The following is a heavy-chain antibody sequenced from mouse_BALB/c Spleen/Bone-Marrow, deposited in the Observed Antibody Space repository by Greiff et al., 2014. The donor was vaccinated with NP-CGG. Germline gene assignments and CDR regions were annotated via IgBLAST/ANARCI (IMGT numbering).Heavy chain of an antibody. V-gene: IGHV1-37*01. D-gene: IGHD2-3*01. CDR1: GYSFTGYF. CDR3: GRWGDGYYYAMGY. J-gene: IGHJ4*01. CDR2: INPFNGDT. Sequence: DVKLQESGPDLVKPGASVKLSCKASGYSFTGYFLNWVRQSHGKSLEWIGRINPFNGDTFYNQKFKGKATLTVDKSSTTAHMELLSLTSEDSAVYYCGRWGDGYYYAMGYWGQGTSVTVSS.